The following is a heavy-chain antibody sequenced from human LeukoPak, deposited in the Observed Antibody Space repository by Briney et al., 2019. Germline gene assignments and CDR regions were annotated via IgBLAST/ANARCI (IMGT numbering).Heavy chain of an antibody. Sequence: EASVKVSCKASGYTFTSYDINWVRQATGQGLEWMGWMNPNSGNTGYAQKFQGRVTMTRNTSISTAYMELSSLRSEDTAVYYCARDYDFWSGYAGYWGQGTLVTVSS. CDR1: GYTFTSYD. CDR2: MNPNSGNT. J-gene: IGHJ4*02. V-gene: IGHV1-8*01. D-gene: IGHD3-3*01. CDR3: ARDYDFWSGYAGY.